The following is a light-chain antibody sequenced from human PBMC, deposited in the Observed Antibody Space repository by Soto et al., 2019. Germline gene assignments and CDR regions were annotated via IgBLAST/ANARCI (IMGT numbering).Light chain of an antibody. J-gene: IGKJ5*01. V-gene: IGKV1-39*01. CDR2: AAS. CDR3: QQTYSTLSIT. Sequence: DIQMTQSPSSLSASVGDRVTITCRASESIARHLNWYQQKPGKAPKLLIYAASSLQNGVPSRFRGGGSGTDFTHSIINLQPEDFATYHCQQTYSTLSITFGQGTRLEIK. CDR1: ESIARH.